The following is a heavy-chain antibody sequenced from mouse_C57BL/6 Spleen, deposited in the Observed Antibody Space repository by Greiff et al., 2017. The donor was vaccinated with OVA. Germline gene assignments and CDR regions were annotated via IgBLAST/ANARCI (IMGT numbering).Heavy chain of an antibody. D-gene: IGHD3-3*01. CDR1: GYTFTSYW. CDR3: ARRGWEYYFDY. Sequence: VKLQQPGAELVRPGSSVKLSCKASGYTFTSYWMHWVKQRPIQGLEWIGNIYPSDSETHYNQKFKDKATLTVDKSSSTAYMQLSSLTSEDSAVYYCARRGWEYYFDYWGQGTTLTVSS. CDR2: IYPSDSET. J-gene: IGHJ2*01. V-gene: IGHV1-52*01.